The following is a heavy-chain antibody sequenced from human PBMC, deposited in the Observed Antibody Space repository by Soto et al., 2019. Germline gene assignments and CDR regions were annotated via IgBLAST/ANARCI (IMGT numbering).Heavy chain of an antibody. CDR2: IYLSGST. V-gene: IGHV4-30-2*01. J-gene: IGHJ4*02. CDR3: ARRVTYYYDSSGYYYDY. Sequence: QLQLQESGSGLVKPSQTLSLTCAVSGGSISSGGYSWSWIRQPPGKGLEWMGYIYLSGSTYYNPSLKSRVTISVDRSKNQFSLKLISVTAADTAVYFCARRVTYYYDSSGYYYDYWGQGTLVTVSS. CDR1: GGSISSGGYS. D-gene: IGHD3-22*01.